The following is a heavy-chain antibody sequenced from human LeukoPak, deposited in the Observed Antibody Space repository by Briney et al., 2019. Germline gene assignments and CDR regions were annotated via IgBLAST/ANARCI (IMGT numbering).Heavy chain of an antibody. CDR2: ISSSSSYI. CDR3: AGVGDPRDYYMDV. J-gene: IGHJ6*03. CDR1: GFTFSSYS. D-gene: IGHD3-10*01. V-gene: IGHV3-21*01. Sequence: GGSLRLSCAASGFTFSSYSMNWVRQAPGKGLEWVSSISSSSSYIYYADSVKGRFTISRDNAKNSLYLQMNSLRAEDTAVYYCAGVGDPRDYYMDVWGKGTTVTVSS.